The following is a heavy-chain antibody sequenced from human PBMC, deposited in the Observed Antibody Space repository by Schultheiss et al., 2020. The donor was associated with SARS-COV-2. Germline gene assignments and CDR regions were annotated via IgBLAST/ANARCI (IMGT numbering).Heavy chain of an antibody. Sequence: SQTLSLTCNISGGSISSYYWSWIRQPPGKGLEWIGYIYYSGSTNYNPSLKSRVTMSVDTSKNQFSLKLSSVTAADTAVSFCATHPLPFYFDYWGQETLVTVSS. CDR1: GGSISSYY. J-gene: IGHJ4*02. CDR2: IYYSGST. V-gene: IGHV4-59*12. D-gene: IGHD2-2*01. CDR3: ATHPLPFYFDY.